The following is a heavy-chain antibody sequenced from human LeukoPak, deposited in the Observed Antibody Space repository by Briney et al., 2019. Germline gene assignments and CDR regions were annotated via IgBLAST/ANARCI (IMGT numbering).Heavy chain of an antibody. Sequence: ESGPTLVKPTQTLTLTCTFSGFSLTTSGVAVGWIRQPPGKALEWLTLIYWDDDKRHSPSLKSRLTVTKDTSKNQVVLTVTNMYPVDTATYYCAYKAPTGWYQAWGQGTLVTVSS. CDR2: IYWDDDK. V-gene: IGHV2-5*02. D-gene: IGHD6-19*01. CDR3: AYKAPTGWYQA. J-gene: IGHJ4*02. CDR1: GFSLTTSGVA.